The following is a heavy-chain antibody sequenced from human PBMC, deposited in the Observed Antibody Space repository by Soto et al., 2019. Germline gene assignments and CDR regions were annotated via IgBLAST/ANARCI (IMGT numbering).Heavy chain of an antibody. D-gene: IGHD6-13*01. CDR1: GFTFSSYA. J-gene: IGHJ4*01. V-gene: IGHV3-23*01. Sequence: EVQLLESGGGLVQPGGSLRLSCAASGFTFSSYAMTWVRQAPGSGLEWVSGISSSGGTTYYADSVKGRFIISRDNSKNTMYLQMNSRRAEDTTIYSCAKDREYGGSSWYDFDFWGHGTLVTVSS. CDR3: AKDREYGGSSWYDFDF. CDR2: ISSSGGTT.